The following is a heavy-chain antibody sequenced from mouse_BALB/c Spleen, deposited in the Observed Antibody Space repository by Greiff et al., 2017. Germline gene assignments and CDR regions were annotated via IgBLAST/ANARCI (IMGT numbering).Heavy chain of an antibody. J-gene: IGHJ1*01. CDR2: ISYSGST. D-gene: IGHD1-1*01. CDR3: ARGGYITTVVARYWYFDV. CDR1: GYSITSDYA. Sequence: EVQLVESGPGLVKPSQSLSLTCTVTGYSITSDYAWNWIRQFPGNKLEWMGYISYSGSTSYNPSLKSRISITRDTSKNQFFLQLNSVTTEDTATYYCARGGYITTVVARYWYFDVWGAGTTVTVSS. V-gene: IGHV3-2*02.